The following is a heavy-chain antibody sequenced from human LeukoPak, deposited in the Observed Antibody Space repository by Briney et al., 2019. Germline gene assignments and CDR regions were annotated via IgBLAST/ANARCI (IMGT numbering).Heavy chain of an antibody. J-gene: IGHJ5*02. CDR2: INTNTGNT. CDR1: GYTFTSYD. D-gene: IGHD4-23*01. CDR3: ARGVSGVTPP. Sequence: SVNVSCKTSGYTFTSYDISWVRQAPGQGPEWLGWINTNTGNTHYAKSLQDRVTLTTDTSTSTAYMELRSLKSDDTAVYYCARGVSGVTPPWGQGTLVIVSS. V-gene: IGHV1-18*01.